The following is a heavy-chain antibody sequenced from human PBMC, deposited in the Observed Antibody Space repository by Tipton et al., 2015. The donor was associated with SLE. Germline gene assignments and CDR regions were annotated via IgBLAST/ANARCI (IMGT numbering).Heavy chain of an antibody. CDR3: ARVSGYSYGLRVPFDY. CDR1: GGSISSSSYY. CDR2: LYYGGST. J-gene: IGHJ4*02. V-gene: IGHV4-39*07. Sequence: TLSLTCTVSGGSISSSSYYWGWIRQPPGKGLEWIGSLYYGGSTFFNPSLNSRVTISLDTSKNQFSLKLSSVTAADTAVYYCARVSGYSYGLRVPFDYWSQGTLVTVSS. D-gene: IGHD5-18*01.